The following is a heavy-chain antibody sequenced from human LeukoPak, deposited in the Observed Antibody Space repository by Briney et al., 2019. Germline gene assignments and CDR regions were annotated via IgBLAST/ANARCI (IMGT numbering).Heavy chain of an antibody. CDR3: AKFNNYDLNY. D-gene: IGHD4-11*01. J-gene: IGHJ4*02. V-gene: IGHV3-7*01. Sequence: GGSLRLSCAASGFTFSSYWMSWVRQAPGKGLEWVAKINKDGSEEYFVDSVKGRFTISRDNAKNSLYLQMNSLKAEDTAVYYCAKFNNYDLNYWGQGTLVTVSS. CDR1: GFTFSSYW. CDR2: INKDGSEE.